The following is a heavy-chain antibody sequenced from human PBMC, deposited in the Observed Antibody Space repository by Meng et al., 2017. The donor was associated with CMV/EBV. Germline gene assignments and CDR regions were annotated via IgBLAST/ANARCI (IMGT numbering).Heavy chain of an antibody. CDR1: GFTFGDYA. D-gene: IGHD3-3*01. Sequence: GESLKISCTASGFTFGDYAMSWVRQAPGKGLEWVGRIKSKTDGGTTDYAAPVKGRFTISRDDSKNTLYLQMNSLKTEDTAVYYCTTDSYDFWSGQREYYFDYWGQGTLVTVSS. V-gene: IGHV3-15*01. CDR3: TTDSYDFWSGQREYYFDY. CDR2: IKSKTDGGTT. J-gene: IGHJ4*02.